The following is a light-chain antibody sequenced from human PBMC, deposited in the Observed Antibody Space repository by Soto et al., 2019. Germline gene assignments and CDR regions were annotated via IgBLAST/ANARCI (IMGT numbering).Light chain of an antibody. V-gene: IGLV2-14*01. CDR3: SSYTTVFTYV. Sequence: QAVLTQPASVSGSPGQSITVSCTGTSNDVGLYDYVSWFQQYPGKSPKLIVYEVSHRPSGVSSRFSGSKSGNTASLTISGLQTEDEADYYCSSYTTVFTYVFGTGTKLTV. CDR1: SNDVGLYDY. J-gene: IGLJ1*01. CDR2: EVS.